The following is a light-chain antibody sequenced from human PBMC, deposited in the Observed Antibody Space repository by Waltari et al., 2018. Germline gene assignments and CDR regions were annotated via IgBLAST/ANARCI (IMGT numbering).Light chain of an antibody. CDR2: DDT. V-gene: IGLV3-21*02. J-gene: IGLJ2*01. Sequence: SYVLSPSPSVSVAPGQTARLPFGGDRVKSTSLHWYPQTQGQPPLLVIYDDTDRPSGIPERFSGSVSGSTATLTIRRVEAGDEADYYCQVWDSSSDPIFGGGTKLTVL. CDR1: RVKSTS. CDR3: QVWDSSSDPI.